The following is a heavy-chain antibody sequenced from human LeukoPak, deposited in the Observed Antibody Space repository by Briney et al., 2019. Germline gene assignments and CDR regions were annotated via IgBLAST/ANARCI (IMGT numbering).Heavy chain of an antibody. D-gene: IGHD1-26*01. CDR2: ISSSGNTM. CDR1: GFIFSSYE. Sequence: SGGSLRLSCAASGFIFSSYEMNWVRQAPGKGLEWLSYISSSGNTMYYADSVKGRFTISRDTISRDNAKNSLYLQMNSLRAEDTAVYYCAGETREYYGMDVWGQGTMVTVSS. CDR3: AGETREYYGMDV. V-gene: IGHV3-48*03. J-gene: IGHJ6*02.